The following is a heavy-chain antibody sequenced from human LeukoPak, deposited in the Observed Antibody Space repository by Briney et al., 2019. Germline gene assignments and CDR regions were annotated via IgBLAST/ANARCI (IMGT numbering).Heavy chain of an antibody. CDR1: GGSISSYY. CDR2: IYYSGST. V-gene: IGHV4-59*01. CDR3: AREGGYSYGFNYYYYYMDV. J-gene: IGHJ6*03. D-gene: IGHD5-18*01. Sequence: SETLSLTCTVSGGSISSYYWSWIRQPPGKGLEWIGYIYYSGSTNYNPSLKSRVTISVDTSKNQFSLKLSSVTAADTAVYYCAREGGYSYGFNYYYYYMDVWGKGTTVTISS.